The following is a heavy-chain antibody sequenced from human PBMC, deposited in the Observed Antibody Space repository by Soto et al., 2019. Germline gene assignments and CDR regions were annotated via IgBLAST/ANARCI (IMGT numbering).Heavy chain of an antibody. CDR1: GGTFSSYA. D-gene: IGHD7-27*01. Sequence: QVQLVQSGAEVKKPGSSVKVSCKASGGTFSSYAISWVRQAPGQGLEWMGGIIPIFGTANYAQKFQGRVTITADESTSTAYMELSSLRSEDTAVYYCASLWAYYYYYGMDVWGQGTTVTVSS. CDR3: ASLWAYYYYYGMDV. V-gene: IGHV1-69*12. J-gene: IGHJ6*02. CDR2: IIPIFGTA.